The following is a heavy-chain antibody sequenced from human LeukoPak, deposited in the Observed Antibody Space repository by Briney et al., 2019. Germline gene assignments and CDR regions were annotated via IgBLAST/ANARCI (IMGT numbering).Heavy chain of an antibody. V-gene: IGHV4-31*03. CDR1: GDSMTRGGYY. CDR3: ARAVDFRNYFDY. J-gene: IGHJ4*02. Sequence: PSETLSLTCTVSGDSMTRGGYYWSRVRQHPGKALEWVAFIYHSGTTFYNPSLESRTTLSVDTSQNQFSLKLTSVTAADTAVYYCARAVDFRNYFDYWGQGNLVTVSS. CDR2: IYHSGTT. D-gene: IGHD3/OR15-3a*01.